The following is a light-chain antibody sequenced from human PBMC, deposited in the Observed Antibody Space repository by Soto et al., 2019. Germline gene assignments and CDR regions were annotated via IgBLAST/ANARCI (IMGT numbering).Light chain of an antibody. Sequence: TVMTQSPVTLFVSPGERATLSCRASQSVSSKLAWYQQKPGQAPRLLIYGASTRATGIPARFSGSGSGTEFTLTISSLQSEDFADYYCQQYNNWPPLFGGGTKVEIK. CDR3: QQYNNWPPL. J-gene: IGKJ4*01. CDR2: GAS. V-gene: IGKV3D-15*01. CDR1: QSVSSK.